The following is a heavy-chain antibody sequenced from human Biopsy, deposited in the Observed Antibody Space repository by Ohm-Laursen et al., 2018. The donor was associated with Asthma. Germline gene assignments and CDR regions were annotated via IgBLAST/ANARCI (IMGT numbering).Heavy chain of an antibody. V-gene: IGHV4-59*01. CDR3: ARDFGGWYYFDN. CDR1: GGSISGFY. Sequence: SETLSLTCTVSGGSISGFYWSWIRQPPGKGLEWIGYIYYTGTTNYSPSLKSRVSISVDTSKNQFSLKLTSETAADTAVYYCARDFGGWYYFDNWGQGSLVTVSS. J-gene: IGHJ4*02. D-gene: IGHD3-3*01. CDR2: IYYTGTT.